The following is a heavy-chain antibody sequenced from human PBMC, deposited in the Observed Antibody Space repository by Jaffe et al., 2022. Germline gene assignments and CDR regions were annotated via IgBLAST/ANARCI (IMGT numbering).Heavy chain of an antibody. CDR1: GFTFSSYE. J-gene: IGHJ5*02. V-gene: IGHV3-48*03. CDR2: ISSSGSTI. CDR3: ARVGVYGDYGFSTRTNWFDP. D-gene: IGHD4-17*01. Sequence: EVQLVESGGGLVQPGGSLRLSCAASGFTFSSYEMNWVRQAPGKGLEWVSYISSSGSTIYYADSVKGRFTISRDNAKNSLYLQMNSLRAEDTAVYYCARVGVYGDYGFSTRTNWFDPWGQGTLVTVSS.